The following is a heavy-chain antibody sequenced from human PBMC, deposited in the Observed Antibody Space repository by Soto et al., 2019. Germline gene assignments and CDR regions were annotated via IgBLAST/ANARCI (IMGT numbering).Heavy chain of an antibody. Sequence: PGGSLRLSCAASGFTFTIAWMTWVRQAPGKGLEWVGRIKSKTSGETTDYAAPVKGRFTISRDDSKNTPFLQMNSLETEDTGVYYCTTDGFSGIVGIWGQGTMVTVSS. CDR3: TTDGFSGIVGI. V-gene: IGHV3-15*01. D-gene: IGHD1-26*01. J-gene: IGHJ3*02. CDR1: GFTFTIAW. CDR2: IKSKTSGETT.